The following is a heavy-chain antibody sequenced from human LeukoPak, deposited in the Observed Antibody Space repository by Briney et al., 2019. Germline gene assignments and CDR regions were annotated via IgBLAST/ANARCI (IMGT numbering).Heavy chain of an antibody. CDR3: ARDHYYYGSGSYSGLGY. Sequence: ASVKVSCKTSGYTFTTYGISWVRQAPGQGLEWMGWISGYNGNTNYAQKLQGRVTMTTDTSTSTAYMELRSLRSDDTAVYYCARDHYYYGSGSYSGLGYWGQGTLVTVSS. CDR2: ISGYNGNT. D-gene: IGHD3-10*01. V-gene: IGHV1-18*01. CDR1: GYTFTTYG. J-gene: IGHJ4*02.